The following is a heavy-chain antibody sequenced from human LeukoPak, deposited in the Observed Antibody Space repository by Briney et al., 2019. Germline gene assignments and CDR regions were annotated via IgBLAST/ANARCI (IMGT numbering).Heavy chain of an antibody. CDR1: GFTFSSYA. CDR2: ISSNGGST. Sequence: GGSLRLSCAASGFTFSSYAMHWVRQAPGKGLEYVSAISSNGGSTYYANSVKGRSTISRDNSKNTLYLQMGSLRAEDMAVYYCASLDVWGQGTTVTVSS. V-gene: IGHV3-64*01. J-gene: IGHJ6*02. CDR3: ASLDV.